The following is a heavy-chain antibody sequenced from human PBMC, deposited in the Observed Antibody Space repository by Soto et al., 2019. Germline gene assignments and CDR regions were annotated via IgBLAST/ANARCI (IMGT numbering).Heavy chain of an antibody. CDR3: STDAKPTAGARLDY. J-gene: IGHJ4*02. CDR2: IKSKGHGGTI. CDR1: GFAFNHAY. Sequence: EVQLVESGGGLVEPGGSLRLSCAGSGFAFNHAYMTWVRQAPGKGLEGVGRIKSKGHGGTIDYAAPVKGRFTISRDDPTNTLFLQMNSLKTEDTAVYYCSTDAKPTAGARLDYWGQGTLVTVSS. V-gene: IGHV3-15*01. D-gene: IGHD1-1*01.